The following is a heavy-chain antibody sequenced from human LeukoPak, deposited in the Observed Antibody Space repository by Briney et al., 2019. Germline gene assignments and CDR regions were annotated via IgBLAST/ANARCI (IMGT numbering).Heavy chain of an antibody. V-gene: IGHV3-48*01. CDR2: ISSSSTI. J-gene: IGHJ6*02. CDR3: AKGVGLGGIDV. CDR1: GFTFSSYS. D-gene: IGHD1-26*01. Sequence: PGGSLRLSCAASGFTFSSYSMNWVRQAPGKGLEWVSYISSSSTIYYADSVKGRFTISRDNSKNMVYLQMNSLTAEDSAVHYCAKGVGLGGIDVWGQGTTVTVSS.